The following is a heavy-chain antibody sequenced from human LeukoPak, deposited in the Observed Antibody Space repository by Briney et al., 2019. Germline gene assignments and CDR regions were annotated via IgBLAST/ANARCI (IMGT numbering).Heavy chain of an antibody. V-gene: IGHV3-23*01. J-gene: IGHJ4*02. CDR3: AKDFVRDIVATITTLPVDY. CDR2: ISGSGGST. Sequence: GGSLRLSCAASGFTFTSYAMNWVRQAPGKGLEWVSSISGSGGSTYYADSVKGRSTISRDNSKNTLYLQMNSLRAEDTAVYYCAKDFVRDIVATITTLPVDYWGQGTLVTVSS. CDR1: GFTFTSYA. D-gene: IGHD5-12*01.